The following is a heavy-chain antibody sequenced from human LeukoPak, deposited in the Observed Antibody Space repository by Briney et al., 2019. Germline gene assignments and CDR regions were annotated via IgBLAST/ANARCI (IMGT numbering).Heavy chain of an antibody. J-gene: IGHJ6*03. D-gene: IGHD7-27*01. Sequence: GGSLRLSCAASGFTFSSYAMSWVRQAPGKGLEWVSAISGSGGSTYYADSVKGRFTISRDNSKNTLYLQMNSLRAEDTAVYYCAKDGTGDKYYYYYMDVWGQGTTVTVSS. CDR3: AKDGTGDKYYYYYMDV. CDR2: ISGSGGST. CDR1: GFTFSSYA. V-gene: IGHV3-23*01.